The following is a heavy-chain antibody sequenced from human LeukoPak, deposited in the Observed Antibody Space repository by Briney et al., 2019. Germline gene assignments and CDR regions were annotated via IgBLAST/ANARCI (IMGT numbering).Heavy chain of an antibody. CDR1: GFTFSSYA. CDR2: ISYDGSNK. V-gene: IGHV3-30-3*01. Sequence: PGRSLRLSCAASGFTFSSYAMHWVRQAPGKGLEWVVVISYDGSNKYYADSVKGRFTISRDNSKNTLYLQMNSLRAEDTAVYYCARDGLVDDYYDSSGYWFDYWGQGTLVTVSS. D-gene: IGHD3-22*01. J-gene: IGHJ4*02. CDR3: ARDGLVDDYYDSSGYWFDY.